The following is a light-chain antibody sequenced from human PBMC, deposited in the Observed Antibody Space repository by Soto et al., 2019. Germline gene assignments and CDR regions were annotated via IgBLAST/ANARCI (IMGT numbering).Light chain of an antibody. CDR3: QAWDKTVV. V-gene: IGLV3-1*01. CDR2: QDR. J-gene: IGLJ2*01. Sequence: SSELAQPPSVSVSPGQTASISCSGHELGDKFTAWYQQKPGQAPVLVIYQDRKRPSGIPERFSGSNSGTTATLTISATQPVDEADYYCQAWDKTVVFGGGTQLTVL. CDR1: ELGDKF.